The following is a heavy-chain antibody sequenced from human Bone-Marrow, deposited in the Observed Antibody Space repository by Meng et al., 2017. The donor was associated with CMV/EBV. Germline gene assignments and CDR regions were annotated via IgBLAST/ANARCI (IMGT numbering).Heavy chain of an antibody. Sequence: GESLKISCPASGFMFRNYAMRWVRQAPGKGLEWVSTMSGSGPGTYYGDSVKGRFIISRDNSRNTLFLQLSGLTAADTAVYYCAKLPRISSTWDYGYWGQGTLVTVSS. CDR3: AKLPRISSTWDYGY. V-gene: IGHV3-23*01. D-gene: IGHD6-13*01. CDR2: MSGSGPGT. J-gene: IGHJ4*02. CDR1: GFMFRNYA.